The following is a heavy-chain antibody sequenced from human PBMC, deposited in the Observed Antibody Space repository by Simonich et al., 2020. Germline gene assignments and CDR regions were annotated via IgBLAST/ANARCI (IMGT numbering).Heavy chain of an antibody. Sequence: EVQLLESGGGLVQPGGSLRLSCAASGFTFSSYAMSWVRQAPGKGQCWVPGIVGSGDSTYYADSGKGRFTISRDNSKNTLYLQMNSLRAEDTAVYYCAKDSSLVGATDWFDPWGQGTLVTVSS. D-gene: IGHD1-26*01. J-gene: IGHJ5*02. CDR1: GFTFSSYA. CDR2: IVGSGDST. V-gene: IGHV3-23*01. CDR3: AKDSSLVGATDWFDP.